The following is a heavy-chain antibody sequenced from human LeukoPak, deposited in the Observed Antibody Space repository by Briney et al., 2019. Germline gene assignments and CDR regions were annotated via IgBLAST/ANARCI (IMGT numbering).Heavy chain of an antibody. CDR2: ISGSGRGTNT. D-gene: IGHD1-26*01. CDR3: AKAGSIKFDF. CDR1: GFTFSSYA. V-gene: IGHV3-23*01. Sequence: GGSLRLSCAASGFTFSSYAMSWVRQAPGKGLEWVSGISGSGRGTNTYYADSVKGRFTISRDNSKNTLYLQMNSLRAEDTAVYYCAKAGSIKFDFWGQGTLVTVSS. J-gene: IGHJ4*02.